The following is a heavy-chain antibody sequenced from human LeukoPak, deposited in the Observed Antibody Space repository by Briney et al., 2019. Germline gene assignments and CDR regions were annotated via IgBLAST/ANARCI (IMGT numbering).Heavy chain of an antibody. CDR1: GFTFCFNL. D-gene: IGHD6-13*01. CDR2: LNTYGSRT. Sequence: GPLRLSCAPSGFTFCFNLVHCVPQAPGKAVVYFSRLNTYGSRTNYADSVKGRFTISTDNVKNTLYLQMNSLRAEDAAVYYCARDGLRSSDWTSDGGQGTLVTVSS. CDR3: ARDGLRSSDWTSD. V-gene: IGHV3-74*01. J-gene: IGHJ4*02.